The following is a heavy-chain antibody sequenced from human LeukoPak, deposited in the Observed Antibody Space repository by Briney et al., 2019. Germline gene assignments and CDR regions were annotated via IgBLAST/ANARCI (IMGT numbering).Heavy chain of an antibody. J-gene: IGHJ1*01. Sequence: PGGSLRLSCAASGLTFSSYVMHWVRQAPGKGLQYLSVISSNGGTTDYADSVKGRFTISRDNSKKTVYLQMSSLRAEDTAVYYCVGDGRDAYNTYFQHWGQGTLVTVSS. D-gene: IGHD5-24*01. V-gene: IGHV3-64D*06. CDR2: ISSNGGTT. CDR1: GLTFSSYV. CDR3: VGDGRDAYNTYFQH.